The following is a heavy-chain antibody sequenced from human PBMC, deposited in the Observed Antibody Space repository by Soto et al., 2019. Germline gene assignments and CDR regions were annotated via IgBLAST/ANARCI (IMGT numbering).Heavy chain of an antibody. J-gene: IGHJ4*02. CDR2: IDWDDDK. CDR1: GFSLSTSGMC. CDR3: ARSTYYYDSSGYGFYYFDY. D-gene: IGHD3-22*01. Sequence: SGPTLVNPTQTLTLTCTFSGFSLSTSGMCVSWIRQPPGKALEWLARIDWDDDKYYSTSLKTRITISKDTSKNQVVLTMTNMDPVDTATYYCARSTYYYDSSGYGFYYFDYWGQGTLVTVSS. V-gene: IGHV2-70*11.